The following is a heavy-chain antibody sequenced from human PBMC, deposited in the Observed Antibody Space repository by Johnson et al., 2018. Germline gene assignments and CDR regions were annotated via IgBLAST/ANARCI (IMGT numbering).Heavy chain of an antibody. J-gene: IGHJ3*02. CDR3: AKSMYYYDSSGYLGAFDI. CDR2: ISWNSGSI. CDR1: GYSFDDFA. Sequence: EVQLVESGAEVKKPGESLKISCKGSGYSFDDFAMHWVRQAPGKGLEWVSGISWNSGSIGYADSVKGRFTISRDNAKNSLYLQMNSLGPEDTALYYCAKSMYYYDSSGYLGAFDIWGQGTMVTVSS. V-gene: IGHV3-9*01. D-gene: IGHD3-22*01.